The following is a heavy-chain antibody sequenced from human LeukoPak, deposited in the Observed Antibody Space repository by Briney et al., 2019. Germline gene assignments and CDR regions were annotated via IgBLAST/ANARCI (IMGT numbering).Heavy chain of an antibody. D-gene: IGHD2-21*01. CDR3: ARGSGRGIVLTVVPIPPGNF. CDR2: ISNNGLSE. Sequence: PGGSLRLSCAASGFSFSSYPMHWVRQAPGKGLEWVVLISNNGLSEYYANSVKGRFTISRDNSKNTLDLQMNSLRIEDTAIYYCARGSGRGIVLTVVPIPPGNFWGQGTLVTVSS. J-gene: IGHJ4*02. CDR1: GFSFSSYP. V-gene: IGHV3-30*04.